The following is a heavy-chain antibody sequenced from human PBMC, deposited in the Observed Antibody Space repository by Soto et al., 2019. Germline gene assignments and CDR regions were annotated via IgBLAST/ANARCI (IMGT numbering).Heavy chain of an antibody. J-gene: IGHJ5*02. CDR1: GFTFIRYA. D-gene: IGHD2-2*01. CDR3: AKDIVVVPAAIPGDTVNWFDP. CDR2: ISGSGGST. Sequence: GGSLRLSCAASGFTFIRYAMSWGRQAPGKGLEWVSAISGSGGSTYYADSVKGRFTISRDNSKNTLYLQMNSLRAEDTAVYYCAKDIVVVPAAIPGDTVNWFDPWGQGTLVTVSS. V-gene: IGHV3-23*01.